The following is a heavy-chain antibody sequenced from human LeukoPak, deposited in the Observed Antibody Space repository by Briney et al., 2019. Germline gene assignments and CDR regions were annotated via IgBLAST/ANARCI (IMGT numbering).Heavy chain of an antibody. CDR3: ARFSPRAMGNYLDL. CDR2: IYYSGST. Sequence: SSETLSLTCTVSGGSISSGDYYWSWIRQPPGKGLEWIGYIYYSGSTYYNPSLKSRVTISVDTSKNQFSLKLSSVTAADTAVYYCARFSPRAMGNYLDLWGQGTLVTVSS. V-gene: IGHV4-30-4*01. J-gene: IGHJ4*02. D-gene: IGHD7-27*01. CDR1: GGSISSGDYY.